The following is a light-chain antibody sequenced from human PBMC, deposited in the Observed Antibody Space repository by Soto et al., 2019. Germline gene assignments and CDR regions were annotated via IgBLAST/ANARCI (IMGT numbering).Light chain of an antibody. V-gene: IGKV3-15*01. CDR2: GAS. Sequence: EIVMTQSPATLSVSPGERATLSCRASQNIHNNLAWFQQKPGQAPTFLIYGASTRATGIPARFSGSGSGTEFTLTISSLQSEDVAVYYCHQYNDWSLTFGGGTKVEIK. CDR1: QNIHNN. J-gene: IGKJ4*01. CDR3: HQYNDWSLT.